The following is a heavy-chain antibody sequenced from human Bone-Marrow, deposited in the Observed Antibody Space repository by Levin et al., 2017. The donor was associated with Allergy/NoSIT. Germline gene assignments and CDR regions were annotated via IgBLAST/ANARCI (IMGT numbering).Heavy chain of an antibody. D-gene: IGHD3-22*01. J-gene: IGHJ3*01. CDR1: GFTFTNYA. V-gene: IGHV3-23*01. Sequence: ETLSLTCAASGFTFTNYAMSWVRQAPGGGLYGVSSISGSGAGPYYGDSVRGRLPISRDNSNNPLFLQINTLRADDTAIYYGARGQYDSRKPTQPFDCWGEGTLVTVSS. CDR2: ISGSGAGP. CDR3: ARGQYDSRKPTQPFDC.